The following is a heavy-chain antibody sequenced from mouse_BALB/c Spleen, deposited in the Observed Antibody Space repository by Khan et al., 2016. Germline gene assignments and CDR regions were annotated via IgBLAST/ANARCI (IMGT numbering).Heavy chain of an antibody. CDR2: IDPENGDT. V-gene: IGHV14-4*02. J-gene: IGHJ3*01. Sequence: VRLQQSGAELVRSGASVKLSCTASGFNIKDYYMHWVKQRPEQGLEWIGWIDPENGDTEYAPKFQGKATMTADTSSTTAYLQLSSLTSEDTAVYYCTVRFAYWGQGTLVTVSA. CDR3: TVRFAY. CDR1: GFNIKDYY.